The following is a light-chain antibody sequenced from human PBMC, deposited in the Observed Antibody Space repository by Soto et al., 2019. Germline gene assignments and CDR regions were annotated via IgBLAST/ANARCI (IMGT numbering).Light chain of an antibody. J-gene: IGKJ5*01. CDR2: AAS. Sequence: EIVLPQSPGTLSLSPGERATLSCRASQSVSSSYLAWYKQKPGKAPKLLIFAASSLQSGVPSRFRGRRSGTDFTLTISSLKPEDFETYYCQQANSFPFTFGQGTRLEI. V-gene: IGKV3-20*01. CDR3: QQANSFPFT. CDR1: QSVSSSY.